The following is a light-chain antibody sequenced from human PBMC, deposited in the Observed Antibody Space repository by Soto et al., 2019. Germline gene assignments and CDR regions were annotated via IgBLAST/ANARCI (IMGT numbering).Light chain of an antibody. V-gene: IGLV1-44*01. CDR3: APWEDPLYGPA. CDR1: RSNIGSNP. Sequence: QSVLTQPPSASGTPGQRVTISCSGSRSNIGSNPVQWYQQFPGTAPKLLIYRDNQRPSGVSDRFSGSKSGISASLAISGLQSEDEADYHCAPWEDPLYGPAFGGGTTPTVL. J-gene: IGLJ3*02. CDR2: RDN.